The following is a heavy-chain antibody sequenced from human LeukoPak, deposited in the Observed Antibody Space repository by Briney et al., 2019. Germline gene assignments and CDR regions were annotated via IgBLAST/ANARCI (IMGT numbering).Heavy chain of an antibody. CDR2: INTNTGNP. J-gene: IGHJ4*02. D-gene: IGHD6-13*01. V-gene: IGHV7-4-1*02. Sequence: ASVKVSCKASGYTFTSYAMNWVRQAPGQGLEWMGWINTNTGNPTYAQGFTGRFVFSLDTSVSTAYLQISSLKAEDTAVYYCARDSSPIRIYSSSWYDYWGQGTLVTVSS. CDR1: GYTFTSYA. CDR3: ARDSSPIRIYSSSWYDY.